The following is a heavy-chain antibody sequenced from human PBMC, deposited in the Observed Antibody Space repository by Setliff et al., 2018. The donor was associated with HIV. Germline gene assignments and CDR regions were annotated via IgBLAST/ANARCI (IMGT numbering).Heavy chain of an antibody. D-gene: IGHD3-10*01. CDR3: ARAFTTRTTMIRGSILRVGNWFDP. CDR1: GGSFGAYY. CDR2: INHSGST. J-gene: IGHJ5*02. Sequence: SETLSLTCTLYGGSFGAYYWTWIRQSPEKGLEWIGEINHSGSTTYNPSLKSRVTISIDTSKNQFSLKLSSVTAADTAVYYCARAFTTRTTMIRGSILRVGNWFDPWGQGTLVTVSS. V-gene: IGHV4-34*01.